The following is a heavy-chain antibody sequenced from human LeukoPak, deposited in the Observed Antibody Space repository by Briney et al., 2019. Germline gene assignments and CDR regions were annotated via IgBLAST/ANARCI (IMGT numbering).Heavy chain of an antibody. Sequence: GRSLRLSCAASGFTFSSYSMNWVRQAPGKGLEWVSSSSSSSSYIYYADSVKGRFTISRDNAKNSLYLQMNSLRAEDTAVYYCVKEAGYTSGWYSDWGRGTLVTVSS. CDR2: SSSSSSYI. CDR3: VKEAGYTSGWYSD. CDR1: GFTFSSYS. J-gene: IGHJ4*02. V-gene: IGHV3-21*01. D-gene: IGHD6-19*01.